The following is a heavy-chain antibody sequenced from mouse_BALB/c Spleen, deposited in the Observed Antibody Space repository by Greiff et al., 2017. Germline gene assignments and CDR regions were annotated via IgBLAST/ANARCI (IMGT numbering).Heavy chain of an antibody. Sequence: VQLVESGPGLVQPSQSLSITCTVSGFSLTSYGVHWVRQSPGKGLEWLGVIWSGGSTDYNAAFISRLSISKDNSKSQVFFKMNSLQANDTAIYYCARNRRLGYGNYGYYAMDDWGQGTSVTVSS. CDR3: ARNRRLGYGNYGYYAMDD. CDR2: IWSGGST. V-gene: IGHV2-2*02. D-gene: IGHD2-10*02. J-gene: IGHJ4*01. CDR1: GFSLTSYG.